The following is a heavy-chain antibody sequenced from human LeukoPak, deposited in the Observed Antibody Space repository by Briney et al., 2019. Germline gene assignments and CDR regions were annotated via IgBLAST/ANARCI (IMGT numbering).Heavy chain of an antibody. CDR2: INHSGST. D-gene: IGHD3-22*01. CDR1: GGSFSGYY. V-gene: IGHV4-34*01. Sequence: SETLSLTCAVYGGSFSGYYWSWIRQPPGKGLEWIGEINHSGSTNYNPSLKSRVTISVDTSKNQFSLKLSSVTAADTAVYYCARGSSGYYTKRAPFDYWGQGTLVTVSS. J-gene: IGHJ4*02. CDR3: ARGSSGYYTKRAPFDY.